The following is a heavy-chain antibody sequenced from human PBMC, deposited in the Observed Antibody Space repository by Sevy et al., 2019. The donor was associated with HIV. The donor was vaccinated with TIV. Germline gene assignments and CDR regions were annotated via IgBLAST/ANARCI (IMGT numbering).Heavy chain of an antibody. V-gene: IGHV3-48*01. CDR2: ISSSSSTI. CDR1: GFTFSSYS. Sequence: GGSLRLSCAASGFTFSSYSMNWVRQAPGKGLECVSYISSSSSTIYYADSVKGRFTISRDNAKNSLYLQMNSLRAEDTAVYYCARLSGYSSSWSYFDYWGQRTLVTVSS. D-gene: IGHD6-13*01. CDR3: ARLSGYSSSWSYFDY. J-gene: IGHJ4*02.